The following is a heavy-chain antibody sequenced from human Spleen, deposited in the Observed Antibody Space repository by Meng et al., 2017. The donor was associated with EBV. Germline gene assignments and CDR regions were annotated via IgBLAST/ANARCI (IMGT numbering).Heavy chain of an antibody. CDR3: ARAGSFLGIIDS. J-gene: IGHJ5*01. Sequence: VQFQQGGAGLLKPSETLSLTCAVYGGSFNDYYWTWIRQPPGKGLEWIGEINHSGITNYNPSLKGRVTISVDTSKNQFSLKLSSVTAADTAVYYCARAGSFLGIIDSWGQGTLVTVSS. CDR1: GGSFNDYY. CDR2: INHSGIT. D-gene: IGHD2/OR15-2a*01. V-gene: IGHV4-34*01.